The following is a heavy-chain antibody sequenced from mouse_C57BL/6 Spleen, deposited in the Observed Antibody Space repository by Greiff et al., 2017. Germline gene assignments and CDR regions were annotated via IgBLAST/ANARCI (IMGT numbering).Heavy chain of an antibody. CDR2: INPSNGGT. J-gene: IGHJ2*01. CDR3: ARWGYPQYYFDY. D-gene: IGHD3-1*01. CDR1: GYTFTSYW. Sequence: QVQLQQPGTELVKPGASVKLSCKASGYTFTSYWMHWVKQRPGQGLEWIGNINPSNGGTNYNEKFKSKATLTVDKSSSTAYMQLSSLPSEDSAVYYCARWGYPQYYFDYWGQGTTLTVSS. V-gene: IGHV1-53*01.